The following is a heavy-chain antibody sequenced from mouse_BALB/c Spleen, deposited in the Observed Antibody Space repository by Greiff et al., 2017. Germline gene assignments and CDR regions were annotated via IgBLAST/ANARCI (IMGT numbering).Heavy chain of an antibody. CDR1: GFTFSSYG. J-gene: IGHJ3*01. Sequence: EVQRVESGGGLVQPGGSLKLSCAASGFTFSSYGMSWVRQTPDKRLELVATINSNGGSTYYPASVKGRFTISRDNAKNTLYLQMSSLKSEDTAMYYCARDVFFAYWGQGTLVTVSA. CDR3: ARDVFFAY. CDR2: INSNGGST. V-gene: IGHV5-6-3*01.